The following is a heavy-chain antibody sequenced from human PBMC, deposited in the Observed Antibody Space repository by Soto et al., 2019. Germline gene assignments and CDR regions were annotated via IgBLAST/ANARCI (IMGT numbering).Heavy chain of an antibody. CDR2: IYYSGST. J-gene: IGHJ6*02. D-gene: IGHD1-26*01. V-gene: IGHV4-39*01. Sequence: PSETLSLTCTVSGGSISSGGYYWSWIRQHPGKGLEWIGYIYYSGSTYYNPSLKSRVTISVDTSKNQFSLKLSSVTAADTAVYYCASPKVGATEYYYYYGMDVWGQGTTVTVSS. CDR1: GGSISSGGYY. CDR3: ASPKVGATEYYYYYGMDV.